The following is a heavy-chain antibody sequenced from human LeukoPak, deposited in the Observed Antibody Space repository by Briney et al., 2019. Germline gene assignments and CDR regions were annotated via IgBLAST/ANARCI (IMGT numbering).Heavy chain of an antibody. J-gene: IGHJ5*02. V-gene: IGHV4-34*01. CDR3: ARGGTVATWEYNWFDP. CDR2: INHSGST. CDR1: GGSFSGYY. Sequence: SSETLSLTCAVYGGSFSGYYWSWIRQPPGKGLEWIGEINHSGSTNYNPSLKSRVTISVDTSKNQFSLKLSSVTAADTAVYYCARGGTVATWEYNWFDPWGQGTLVTVSS. D-gene: IGHD5-12*01.